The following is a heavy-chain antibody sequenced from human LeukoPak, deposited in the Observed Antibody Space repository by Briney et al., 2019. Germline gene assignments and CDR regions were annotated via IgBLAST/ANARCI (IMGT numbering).Heavy chain of an antibody. CDR2: SKTNSGQV. D-gene: IGHD4-11*01. CDR1: GFTFSDYA. V-gene: IGHV3-23*01. Sequence: GGSLRLSCVASGFTFSDYAMNWVRQAPGKGLEWVSTSKTNSGQVYYAESVRGRFTISRDNSKNTVYLQMSSLRAEDTAPYYCARSVPDYTRFDYWGQGALVTVSP. J-gene: IGHJ4*02. CDR3: ARSVPDYTRFDY.